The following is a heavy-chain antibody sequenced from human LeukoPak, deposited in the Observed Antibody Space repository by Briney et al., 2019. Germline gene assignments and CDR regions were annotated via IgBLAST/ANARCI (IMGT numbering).Heavy chain of an antibody. CDR3: VRSPSVGQFDP. V-gene: IGHV1-69*02. Sequence: SVKVSCKASGGTFSSYTISWVRQAPGQGLEWMGRTIPILGIANYAQKFQGRVTITADKSTSTAYMELSSLRSEDTAVYYCVRSPSVGQFDPWGQGTLVTVSS. CDR1: GGTFSSYT. J-gene: IGHJ5*02. CDR2: TIPILGIA.